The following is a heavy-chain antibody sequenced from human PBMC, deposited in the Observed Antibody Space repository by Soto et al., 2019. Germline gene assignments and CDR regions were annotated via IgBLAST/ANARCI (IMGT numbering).Heavy chain of an antibody. CDR3: ARGIVVRGPGWFDP. Sequence: ASVKVSCKASGYTFTGYYIHWVRQAPGQGLEWMGWINPNSGDTNLAQKFQGRVTMTRDTSISTTYMELSRLASDDTAAYFCARGIVVRGPGWFDPCGQGTLVTVSS. V-gene: IGHV1-2*02. CDR1: GYTFTGYY. J-gene: IGHJ5*02. D-gene: IGHD2-15*01. CDR2: INPNSGDT.